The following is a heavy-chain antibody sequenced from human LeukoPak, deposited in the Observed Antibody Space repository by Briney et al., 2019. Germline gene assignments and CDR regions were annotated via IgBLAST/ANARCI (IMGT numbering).Heavy chain of an antibody. Sequence: ASVKVSCKASGYTFTGYYMHWVRQAPGQGLEWMGWINPNSGGTNYAQKFQGRVAMTRGTSISTAYMELSRLRSDDTAVYYCARVDYYGCSGYYPGFDPWGQGTLVTVSS. CDR1: GYTFTGYY. CDR2: INPNSGGT. J-gene: IGHJ5*02. CDR3: ARVDYYGCSGYYPGFDP. D-gene: IGHD3-22*01. V-gene: IGHV1-2*02.